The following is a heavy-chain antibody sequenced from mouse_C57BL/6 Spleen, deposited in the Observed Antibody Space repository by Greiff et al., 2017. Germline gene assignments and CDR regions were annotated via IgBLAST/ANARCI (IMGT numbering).Heavy chain of an antibody. V-gene: IGHV1-54*01. Sequence: QVQLQQSGAELVRPGTSVKVSCKASGYAFTNYLIEWVKQRPGQGLEWIGVINPGSGGTNYNEKFKGKATLTADKSSSTAYMQLSSLTSEDSGVYFCARSSHYWGQGTTLTVSS. CDR1: GYAFTNYL. D-gene: IGHD1-3*01. J-gene: IGHJ2*01. CDR2: INPGSGGT. CDR3: ARSSHY.